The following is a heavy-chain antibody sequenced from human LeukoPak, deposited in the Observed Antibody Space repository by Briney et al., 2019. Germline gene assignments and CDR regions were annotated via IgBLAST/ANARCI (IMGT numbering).Heavy chain of an antibody. CDR3: ARGRTGGLTYYYYYMDV. V-gene: IGHV1-2*02. Sequence: ASVKVSCKASGYTFTSYDINWVRQATGQGLEWMGWMNPNSGGTNYAQKFQGRVTMTRDTSISTAYMELSRLRSDDTAVYYCARGRTGGLTYYYYYMDVWGKGTTVTISS. CDR2: MNPNSGGT. D-gene: IGHD1-14*01. CDR1: GYTFTSYD. J-gene: IGHJ6*03.